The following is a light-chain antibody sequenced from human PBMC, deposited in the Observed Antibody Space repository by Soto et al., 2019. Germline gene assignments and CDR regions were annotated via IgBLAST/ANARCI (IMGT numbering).Light chain of an antibody. J-gene: IGKJ5*01. CDR3: QQLKSNLIT. CDR2: AAS. CDR1: QGINSY. V-gene: IGKV1-9*01. Sequence: DIHLTQSPSFLSASVGDRVTITCRASQGINSYLAWYQQKPGKAPKLLIYAASTLQSGVPSRFSGSGSGTEFTLTISSLQPEDFATYYCQQLKSNLITFGQGTRLEIK.